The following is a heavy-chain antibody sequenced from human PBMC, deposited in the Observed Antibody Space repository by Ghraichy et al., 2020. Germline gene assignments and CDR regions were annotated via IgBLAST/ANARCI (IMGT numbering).Heavy chain of an antibody. J-gene: IGHJ3*02. CDR1: GYTFTSYY. D-gene: IGHD2-2*01. CDR3: ARSHSRVGYCSSTSCQNRARSAFDI. Sequence: ASVKVSCKASGYTFTSYYMHWVRQAPGQGLEWMGIINPSGGSTSYAQKFQGRVTMTRDTSTSTVYMELSSLRSEDTAVYYCARSHSRVGYCSSTSCQNRARSAFDIWGQGTMVTVSS. CDR2: INPSGGST. V-gene: IGHV1-46*01.